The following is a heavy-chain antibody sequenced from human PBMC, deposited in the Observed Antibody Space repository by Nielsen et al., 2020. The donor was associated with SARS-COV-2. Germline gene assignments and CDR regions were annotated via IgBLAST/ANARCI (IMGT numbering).Heavy chain of an antibody. Sequence: GESLKISCAGSGFTSTTFAMNWARQAPGKGLEWVSGIRGTDNDTYYADSVKGRFTISRDNSKNTLYLQMDSLRVDDTAVYYCAKGTGNWGQGIQVTVSS. D-gene: IGHD3-10*01. CDR3: AKGTGN. CDR1: GFTSTTFA. CDR2: IRGTDNDT. J-gene: IGHJ4*02. V-gene: IGHV3-23*01.